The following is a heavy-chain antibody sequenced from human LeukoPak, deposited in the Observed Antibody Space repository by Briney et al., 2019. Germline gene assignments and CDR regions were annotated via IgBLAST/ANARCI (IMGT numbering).Heavy chain of an antibody. V-gene: IGHV3-23*01. D-gene: IGHD6-13*01. CDR2: ISSSGDST. CDR1: GFTFSSYV. CDR3: AKGPRQQLVTRFDN. Sequence: GGSLRLSCTASGFTFSSYVLSWVRQAPGKGLEWVSTISSSGDSTYYADSVKGRFTVSRDNSKNTVYLQMSSLRADDTALFYCAKGPRQQLVTRFDNWGQGTLVTVSS. J-gene: IGHJ4*02.